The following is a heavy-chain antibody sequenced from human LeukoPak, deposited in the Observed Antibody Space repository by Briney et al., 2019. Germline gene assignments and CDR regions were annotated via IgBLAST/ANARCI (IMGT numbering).Heavy chain of an antibody. CDR1: GFTVSSNY. V-gene: IGHV3-53*01. CDR3: AKDRMAYCGGVCYSWFDP. J-gene: IGHJ5*02. D-gene: IGHD2-21*02. Sequence: PGGSLRLSCAASGFTVSSNYMSWVRQAPGKGLEWVSLIYSGGGTYYADSVKGRFTISRDNSKNTLYLQMNSLRAEDTAIYYCAKDRMAYCGGVCYSWFDPWGQGTLVTISS. CDR2: IYSGGGT.